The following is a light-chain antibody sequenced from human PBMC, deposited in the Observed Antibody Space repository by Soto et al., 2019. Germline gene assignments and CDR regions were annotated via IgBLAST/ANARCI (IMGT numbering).Light chain of an antibody. J-gene: IGKJ4*01. Sequence: EIVLTQSPGTLSLSPGERATLSCRASQSVSSSFLACYQQAPGQAPRLLIYGASSRAPGIPDRFSGSGSGTDFTLTISRLEPEDFAVYYCQQYGSSPPLTFGGGTKVEIK. V-gene: IGKV3-20*01. CDR1: QSVSSSF. CDR3: QQYGSSPPLT. CDR2: GAS.